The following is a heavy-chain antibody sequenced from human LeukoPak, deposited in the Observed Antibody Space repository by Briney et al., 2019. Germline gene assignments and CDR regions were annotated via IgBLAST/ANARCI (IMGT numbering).Heavy chain of an antibody. V-gene: IGHV4-39*07. J-gene: IGHJ5*02. Sequence: SETLSLTCTVSGGSISSSSYYWGWIRQPPGKGLEWIGSIYYSGSTYYNPSLKSRVTISVDTSKNQFSLKLSSVTAADTAVYYCARGGMGIAAAGPNNWFDPWGQGTLVTVSS. CDR3: ARGGMGIAAAGPNNWFDP. CDR1: GGSISSSSYY. CDR2: IYYSGST. D-gene: IGHD6-25*01.